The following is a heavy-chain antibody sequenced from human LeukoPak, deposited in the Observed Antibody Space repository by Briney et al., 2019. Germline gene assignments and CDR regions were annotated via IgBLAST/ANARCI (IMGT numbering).Heavy chain of an antibody. J-gene: IGHJ6*03. CDR1: GFTFSNYA. D-gene: IGHD3-3*01. V-gene: IGHV3-23*01. CDR3: AARRGYYHYMDV. CDR2: VGGSGVKT. Sequence: PGGSLRLSCAASGFTFSNYAIHWVRQAPGKGLEWVSIVGGSGVKTYYADSVKGRFTISRDNSKNTVYLQMNSLRAEDTAVYYCAARRGYYHYMDVWGKGTTVTVSS.